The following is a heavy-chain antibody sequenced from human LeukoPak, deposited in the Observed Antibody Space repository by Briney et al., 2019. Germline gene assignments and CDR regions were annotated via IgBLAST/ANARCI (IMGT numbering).Heavy chain of an antibody. J-gene: IGHJ3*02. Sequence: GASVKVSCKASGGTFSSYAISWVRQAPGQGLEWMGGIIPIFGTANYAQKFQGRVTITADESTSTAYMELSSLRSEDTAVYYCALTNQSIVVVIPTRGHAFDIWGQVTMVTVSA. D-gene: IGHD3-22*01. CDR3: ALTNQSIVVVIPTRGHAFDI. CDR1: GGTFSSYA. CDR2: IIPIFGTA. V-gene: IGHV1-69*01.